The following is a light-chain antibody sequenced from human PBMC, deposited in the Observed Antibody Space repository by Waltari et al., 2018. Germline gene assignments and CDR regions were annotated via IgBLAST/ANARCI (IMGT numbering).Light chain of an antibody. CDR1: SSYVCGYIC. V-gene: IGLV2-11*01. CDR2: DVS. J-gene: IGLJ3*02. CDR3: CSYAGSNSWV. Sequence: QSALTQPRSVSGSPGPPVTLSCTGTSSYVCGYICFSWYQHHPGKAPKLMIYDVSKRPSGVPDRFSGSKSGNTASLTISGLQAEDEADYYCCSYAGSNSWVFGGGTKLTVL.